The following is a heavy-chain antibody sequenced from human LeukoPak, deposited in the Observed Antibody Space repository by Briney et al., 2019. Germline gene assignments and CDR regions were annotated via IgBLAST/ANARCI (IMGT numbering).Heavy chain of an antibody. CDR1: GFTFSSYE. V-gene: IGHV3-48*03. CDR2: ISSSGSTI. J-gene: IGHJ4*02. Sequence: GGSLSLSCAASGFTFSSYEMIWLRDARGGGVEWGSYISSSGSTIYYADSVKGRFTIYRDNAKNSLYLQMTSLRAEDTAVYYCARDSLWFGESQPYFDYWGQGTLVTVSS. D-gene: IGHD3-10*01. CDR3: ARDSLWFGESQPYFDY.